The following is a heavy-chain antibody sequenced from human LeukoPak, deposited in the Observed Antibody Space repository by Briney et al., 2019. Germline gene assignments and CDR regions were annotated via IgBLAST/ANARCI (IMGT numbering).Heavy chain of an antibody. Sequence: GGSLRLSCAASGFRFSGIGMHWVRQAPGKGRDGVAYKQYADFVKGRFRISRDNSKNTLSLEMNSLRDEDTAVYYCAKDLWYTSSSEEYWGQGTLVTVSS. V-gene: IGHV3-30*02. J-gene: IGHJ4*02. CDR1: GFRFSGIG. CDR3: AKDLWYTSSSEEY. D-gene: IGHD6-6*01. CDR2: K.